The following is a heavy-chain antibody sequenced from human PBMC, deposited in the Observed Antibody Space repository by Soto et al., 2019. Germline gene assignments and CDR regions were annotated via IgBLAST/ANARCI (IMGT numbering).Heavy chain of an antibody. CDR1: GFTFSSYS. Sequence: GGSLRLSCAASGFTFSSYSMNWVRQAPGKGLEWMGSIYPDDSDTRYSPSFQGQVTISADKSITTAYLQWSSLKASDTAMYYCARFAGDTKYMYYNREVWGKGTTVPVPS. CDR3: ARFAGDTKYMYYNREV. V-gene: IGHV5-51*01. CDR2: IYPDDSDT. D-gene: IGHD5-18*01. J-gene: IGHJ6*03.